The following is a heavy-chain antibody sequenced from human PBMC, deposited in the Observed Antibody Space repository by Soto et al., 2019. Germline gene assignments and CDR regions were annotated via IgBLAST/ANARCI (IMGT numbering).Heavy chain of an antibody. V-gene: IGHV1-18*01. D-gene: IGHD3-16*01. CDR1: GYTFTSYG. CDR3: ARSWVTGKGGIDV. Sequence: QVQLVQSGAEVKKPGASVKVTCKASGYTFTSYGLSWVRQAPGQGLEWMGWINGYTGNTNYAQKFQGRVTMTTDTXTNTACLDLGTLISDDTAVYYCARSWVTGKGGIDVWGQGTTVTVSS. J-gene: IGHJ6*02. CDR2: INGYTGNT.